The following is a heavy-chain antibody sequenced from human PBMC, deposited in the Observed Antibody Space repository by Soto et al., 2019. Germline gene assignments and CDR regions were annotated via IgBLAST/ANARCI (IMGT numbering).Heavy chain of an antibody. CDR3: VRAPLDYYSANYFDN. D-gene: IGHD2-21*01. Sequence: ASVKVSCKASGYTFTNNDINRVRQAAGQGLEWMGWMNPYSGNTGYARNFHGRVTMTRDNSITTAYMELSSLRSEDTAVYYCVRAPLDYYSANYFDNWGQGTLVTVS. V-gene: IGHV1-8*01. J-gene: IGHJ4*02. CDR2: MNPYSGNT. CDR1: GYTFTNND.